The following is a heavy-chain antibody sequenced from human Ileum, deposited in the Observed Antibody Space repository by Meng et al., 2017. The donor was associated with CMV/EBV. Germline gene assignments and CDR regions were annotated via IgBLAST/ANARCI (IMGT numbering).Heavy chain of an antibody. CDR3: AKAPYNWSPVDY. CDR1: GFIFDDYF. D-gene: IGHD1-20*01. CDR2: ISWDGSSV. V-gene: IGHV3-43*01. Sequence: GGSLRLSCAASGFIFDDYFMHWVRQVAGKGLEWVSLISWDGSSVYYSDSVKSRFTVSRDNSKNSLYLQMNSLRIEDSGLYFCAKAPYNWSPVDYWGQGIPVTVSS. J-gene: IGHJ4*02.